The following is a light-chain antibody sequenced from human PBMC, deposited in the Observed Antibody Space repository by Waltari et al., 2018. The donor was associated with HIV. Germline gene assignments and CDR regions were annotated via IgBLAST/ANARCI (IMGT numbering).Light chain of an antibody. CDR1: SNDVGAYKF. CDR3: SSFTGVNTDVI. Sequence: QSALTQPPSASGSPGQSVTISCPGTSNDVGAYKFVSWYQHHPGKAPKLIIYEVSKRPSGVPDRFSASKSANTASLTVSGLQTEDEADYYCSSFTGVNTDVIFGGGTRLTVL. V-gene: IGLV2-8*01. J-gene: IGLJ2*01. CDR2: EVS.